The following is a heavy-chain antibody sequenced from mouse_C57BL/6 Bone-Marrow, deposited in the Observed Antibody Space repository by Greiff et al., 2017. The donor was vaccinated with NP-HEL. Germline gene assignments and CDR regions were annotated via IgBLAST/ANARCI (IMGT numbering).Heavy chain of an antibody. D-gene: IGHD1-1*01. J-gene: IGHJ2*01. Sequence: VKLVESGPGLVAPSQSLSITCTVSGFSLTSYAISWVRQPPGKGLEWLGVIWPGGGTNYNSALKSRLSLFKDNSKSQVVLKMNSLPTDDTARYYCARKDYYGTLDYWGQGTTLTVSS. CDR2: IWPGGGT. CDR3: ARKDYYGTLDY. CDR1: GFSLTSYA. V-gene: IGHV2-9-1*01.